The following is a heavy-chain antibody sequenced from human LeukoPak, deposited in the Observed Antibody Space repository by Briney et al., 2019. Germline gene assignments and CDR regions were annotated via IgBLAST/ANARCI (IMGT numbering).Heavy chain of an antibody. Sequence: PSETLSLTCTVSGGSISSYYWSWIRQPPGKGLEWIGYIYYSGSTNYNPSLKSRVTISVDTSKNQFSLKLSSVTAADTAVYDCSRGHTGATPFDYWGQGTLVTGSS. CDR1: GGSISSYY. CDR3: SRGHTGATPFDY. J-gene: IGHJ4*02. V-gene: IGHV4-59*12. CDR2: IYYSGST. D-gene: IGHD1-26*01.